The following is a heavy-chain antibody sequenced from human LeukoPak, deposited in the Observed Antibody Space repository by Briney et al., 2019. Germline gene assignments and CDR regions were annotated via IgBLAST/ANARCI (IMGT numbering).Heavy chain of an antibody. Sequence: ASETPSLTCTVSGGSVSSSSYYWSWIRQPPGKGLEWIGYIYYSGSTNYNPSLKSRVTISVDTSKNQFSLKLSSVTAADTAVYYCAREVLGVGATIDYWGQGTLVTVSS. CDR3: AREVLGVGATIDY. V-gene: IGHV4-61*01. J-gene: IGHJ4*02. CDR1: GGSVSSSSYY. D-gene: IGHD1-26*01. CDR2: IYYSGST.